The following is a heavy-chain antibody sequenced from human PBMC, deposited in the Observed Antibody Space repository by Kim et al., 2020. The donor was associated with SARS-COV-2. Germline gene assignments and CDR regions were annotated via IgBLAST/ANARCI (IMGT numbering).Heavy chain of an antibody. V-gene: IGHV4-39*01. D-gene: IGHD3-9*01. Sequence: PSRKSRVTISVDTSKNQFSLKLSSVTAAETAVYYCARRNILTGADYYFDYWGQGTLVTVSS. CDR3: ARRNILTGADYYFDY. J-gene: IGHJ4*02.